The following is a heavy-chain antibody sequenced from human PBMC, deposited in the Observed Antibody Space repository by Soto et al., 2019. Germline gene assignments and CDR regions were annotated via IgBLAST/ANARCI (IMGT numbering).Heavy chain of an antibody. CDR1: GFSISSYY. J-gene: IGHJ5*02. Sequence: SETXSLTCAVSGFSISSYYFSGIRQPPGKGREWIGYIYYSGSTNYNPSLKSRVTISVGKSKKKFSLKMSSVTAAETAVYYCARVAITIFGVLITTKNWFDPWGQGTLVTVSS. D-gene: IGHD3-3*01. CDR3: ARVAITIFGVLITTKNWFDP. CDR2: IYYSGST. V-gene: IGHV4-59*01.